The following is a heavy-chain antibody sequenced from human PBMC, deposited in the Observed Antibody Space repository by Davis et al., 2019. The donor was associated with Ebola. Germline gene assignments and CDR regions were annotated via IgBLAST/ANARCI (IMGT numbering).Heavy chain of an antibody. CDR2: IYRDGRT. V-gene: IGHV3-53*01. Sequence: GESLKISCAASGFIVSDKYVSWVRQAPGKGLEWVSVIYRDGRTYHADSVKGRFTISRDNPKNTVYLQMNSLRAEDTAVYYCARDLRGQIFGVVIAYWGQGTLVTVSS. J-gene: IGHJ4*02. CDR3: ARDLRGQIFGVVIAY. D-gene: IGHD3-3*01. CDR1: GFIVSDKY.